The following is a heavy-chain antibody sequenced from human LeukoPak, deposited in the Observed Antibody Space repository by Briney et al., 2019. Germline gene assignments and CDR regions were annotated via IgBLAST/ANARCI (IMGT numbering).Heavy chain of an antibody. D-gene: IGHD2-2*01. CDR1: GGSISSHY. V-gene: IGHV4-59*11. J-gene: IGHJ5*02. Sequence: SETLSLTCTVSGGSISSHYWSWIRQPPGKGLEWIGYIYYSGSTNYNPSLKSRVTISVDTSKNQFSLKLSSVTAADTAVYYCARCGWDCSSTSCYASNWFDPWGQGTLVTVSS. CDR2: IYYSGST. CDR3: ARCGWDCSSTSCYASNWFDP.